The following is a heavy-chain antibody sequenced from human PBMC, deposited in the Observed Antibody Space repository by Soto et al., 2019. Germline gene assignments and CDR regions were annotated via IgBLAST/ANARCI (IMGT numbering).Heavy chain of an antibody. CDR1: GGSISSSSYY. CDR3: ARVYYDSSGYLNDAFDI. CDR2: NYYSGST. V-gene: IGHV4-39*01. Sequence: SETLSLTCTVSGGSISSSSYYWGWIRQPPGKGLEWIGSNYYSGSTYYNPSLKSRVTISVDTSKNQFSLKLSSVTAADTAVYYCARVYYDSSGYLNDAFDIWGQGTMVTVSS. J-gene: IGHJ3*02. D-gene: IGHD3-22*01.